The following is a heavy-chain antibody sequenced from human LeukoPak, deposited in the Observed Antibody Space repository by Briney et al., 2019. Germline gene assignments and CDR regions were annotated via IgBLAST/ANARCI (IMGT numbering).Heavy chain of an antibody. Sequence: KAGGSLRLSCAASEFTFSRYGMNWVRQPPGKGLEWVSSTSWSSTYIYYAESVKGRFTISRDNAKNSLFLQMNTLRAEDTAVCYCASGSYSFDFWGQGALVTVSS. J-gene: IGHJ4*02. V-gene: IGHV3-21*06. CDR2: TSWSSTYI. D-gene: IGHD1-26*01. CDR1: EFTFSRYG. CDR3: ASGSYSFDF.